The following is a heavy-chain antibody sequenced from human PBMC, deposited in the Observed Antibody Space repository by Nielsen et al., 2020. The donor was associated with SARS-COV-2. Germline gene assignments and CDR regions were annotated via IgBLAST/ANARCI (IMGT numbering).Heavy chain of an antibody. CDR2: IIPVLDTV. CDR3: ARGRCSGGNCNSVTEYYYYGLDV. CDR1: GGTFKSYV. Sequence: SVKVSCKASGGTFKSYVISWVRQAPGQGLEWMGDIIPVLDTVNYAQKFQGRVTITADESTRTAYMGLSSLRSDDTAVYYCARGRCSGGNCNSVTEYYYYGLDVWGQGTTVAISS. V-gene: IGHV1-69*13. J-gene: IGHJ6*02. D-gene: IGHD2-15*01.